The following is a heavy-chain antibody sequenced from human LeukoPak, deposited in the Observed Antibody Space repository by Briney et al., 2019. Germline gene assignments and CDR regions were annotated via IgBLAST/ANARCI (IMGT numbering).Heavy chain of an antibody. CDR2: INHSGST. D-gene: IGHD3-10*01. V-gene: IGHV4-34*01. Sequence: PSETLSLTCAVYGGSFSGYYWSWIRQPPGKGLEWIGEINHSGSTNYNPSLKSRVTISIDTSTNQFSLKLSSVTAADTAVYYCAKSNGYGLIDIWGQGTMVTVSS. J-gene: IGHJ3*02. CDR3: AKSNGYGLIDI. CDR1: GGSFSGYY.